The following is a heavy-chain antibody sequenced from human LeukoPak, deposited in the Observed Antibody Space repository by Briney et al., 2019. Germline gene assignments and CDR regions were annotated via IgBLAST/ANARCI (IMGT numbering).Heavy chain of an antibody. D-gene: IGHD4-11*01. Sequence: GASVKVSCKASGYTFTGYYMHWVRQAPGQGLEWMGWINPNSGGTNYAQKFQGRVTMTRDTSISTAYMELSRLRSDDTAVYYCARDRRNLQPDFDYWGQGTLVTVSS. J-gene: IGHJ4*02. CDR2: INPNSGGT. CDR3: ARDRRNLQPDFDY. V-gene: IGHV1-2*02. CDR1: GYTFTGYY.